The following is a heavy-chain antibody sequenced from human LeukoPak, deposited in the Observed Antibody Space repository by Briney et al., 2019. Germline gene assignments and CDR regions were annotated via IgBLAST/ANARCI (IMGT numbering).Heavy chain of an antibody. D-gene: IGHD1-14*01. V-gene: IGHV1-3*02. CDR3: ARSPGGNARSFLDY. CDR2: TNGATGNT. CDR1: GYTFTNYA. Sequence: ASVKVSCEASGYTFTNYALHWVRQAPGQRLEWLGWTNGATGNTRFSQDFQDRLTITIDTSASTAYMELSSLRAEDTAVYYCARSPGGNARSFLDYWGQGTLVTVSS. J-gene: IGHJ4*02.